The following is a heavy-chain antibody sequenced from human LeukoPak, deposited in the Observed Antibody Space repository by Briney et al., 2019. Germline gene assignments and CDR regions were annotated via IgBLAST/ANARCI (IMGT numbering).Heavy chain of an antibody. Sequence: GGSRRLSCAALGFPFVVIALTGARQAPGRGLEWVSLISGDGGSTYYADSVKGRFTISRDNSKNSLYLQMNSLRSEDTALYYCAKSPVDVWGQGTTVTVSS. CDR1: GFPFVVIA. CDR3: AKSPVDV. J-gene: IGHJ6*02. V-gene: IGHV3-43*02. CDR2: ISGDGGST.